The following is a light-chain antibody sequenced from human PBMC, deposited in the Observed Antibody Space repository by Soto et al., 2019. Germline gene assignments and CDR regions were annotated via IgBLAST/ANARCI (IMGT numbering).Light chain of an antibody. CDR3: QQYDRSPRT. J-gene: IGKJ1*01. V-gene: IGKV3-20*01. CDR2: GAS. Sequence: EIVMTQSPATLSVSPGERATLSCRASQTFTTSSLAWYQQKPGQAPRLLISGASNRATGIPDRFSGSGSGTDFTLTISRLEPEDFAVYYCQQYDRSPRTFGQGTKVDI. CDR1: QTFTTSS.